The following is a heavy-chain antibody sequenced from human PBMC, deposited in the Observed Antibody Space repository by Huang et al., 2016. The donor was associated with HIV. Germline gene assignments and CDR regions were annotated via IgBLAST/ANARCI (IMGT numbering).Heavy chain of an antibody. J-gene: IGHJ4*02. Sequence: QVQLVQPGAEVKKPGASVKVPCKVYGYTLNEFSMHGVRQAPGKGLEWLGGCDQKHFEPEDGEAIYAEKFQGRVTRTEDTSTETAYMELRSLTSEDTAVYYCAIVGLIYYFDDWGQGTLVTVSS. CDR3: AIVGLIYYFDD. CDR1: GYTLNEFS. CDR2: FEPEDGEA. V-gene: IGHV1-24*01. D-gene: IGHD2-21*02.